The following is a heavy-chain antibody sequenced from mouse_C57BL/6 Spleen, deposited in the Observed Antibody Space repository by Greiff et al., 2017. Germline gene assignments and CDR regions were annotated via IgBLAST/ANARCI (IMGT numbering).Heavy chain of an antibody. V-gene: IGHV1-69*01. D-gene: IGHD1-1*01. CDR2: IDPSDSYT. CDR1: GYTFTSYW. Sequence: VQLQQPGAELVMPGASVKLSCKASGYTFTSYWMHWVKQRPGQGLEWIGEIDPSDSYTNYNQKFKGKSTLTVDKSSSTAYMQLSSLTSEDSAVYYCARAYYYGSSFYYFDYRGQGTTLTVSS. CDR3: ARAYYYGSSFYYFDY. J-gene: IGHJ2*01.